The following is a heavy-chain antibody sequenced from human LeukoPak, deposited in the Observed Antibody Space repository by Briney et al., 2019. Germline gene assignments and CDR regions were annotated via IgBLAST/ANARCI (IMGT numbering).Heavy chain of an antibody. V-gene: IGHV1-18*01. J-gene: IGHJ3*02. CDR1: GYTFTSYG. CDR3: ARKGSGWTRGAFDI. D-gene: IGHD6-19*01. CDR2: ISAYNGNT. Sequence: ASVKVSCEASGYTFTSYGISWVRQAPGQGLEWMGWISAYNGNTNYAQKLQGRVTMTTDTSTSAAYMELRSLRSDDTAVYYCARKGSGWTRGAFDIWGQGTMVTVSS.